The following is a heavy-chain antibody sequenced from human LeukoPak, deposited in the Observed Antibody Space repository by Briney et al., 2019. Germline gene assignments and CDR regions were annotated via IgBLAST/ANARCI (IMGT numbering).Heavy chain of an antibody. CDR2: ISSSSYI. CDR1: GFTFSSYS. D-gene: IGHD5-18*01. J-gene: IGHJ4*02. CDR3: AKGYSYGYANFDY. V-gene: IGHV3-21*01. Sequence: SGGSLRLSCAASGFTFSSYSMNWVRQAPGKGLEWVSSISSSSYIYYADSVKGRFTISRDNAKNSLYLQMNSLRAEDTAVYYCAKGYSYGYANFDYWGQGTLVTVSS.